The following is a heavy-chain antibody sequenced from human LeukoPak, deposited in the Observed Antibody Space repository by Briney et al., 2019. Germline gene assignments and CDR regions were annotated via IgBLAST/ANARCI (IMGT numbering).Heavy chain of an antibody. D-gene: IGHD6-19*01. J-gene: IGHJ4*02. CDR2: TYYSSST. CDR3: ATPGRIAVAGQFDY. V-gene: IGHV4-39*01. CDR1: GGSISSNSYY. Sequence: SETLSLTCAVSGGSISSNSYYWGWIRQPPGEGLEWIGYTYYSSSTYYNPSLKSRVTISVDTSKNQFSLMLNSVTAADTAVYYCATPGRIAVAGQFDYWGQGTLVAVSS.